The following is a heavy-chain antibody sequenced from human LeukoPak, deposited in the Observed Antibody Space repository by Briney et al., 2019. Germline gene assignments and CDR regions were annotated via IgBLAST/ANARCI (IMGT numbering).Heavy chain of an antibody. J-gene: IGHJ4*02. CDR2: IYSGGPI. V-gene: IGHV3-66*01. CDR3: ARGYPTSLLVTAGPLFAY. CDR1: GFTVRSNY. D-gene: IGHD2-2*01. Sequence: GGSLRLSCAASGFTVRSNYMSWVRQAPGKGLEWVSIIYSGGPIYYAASVEGRFTISRDNSMQTVYLQMNSLRAEDTAIYYCARGYPTSLLVTAGPLFAYWGQGTLVTVSS.